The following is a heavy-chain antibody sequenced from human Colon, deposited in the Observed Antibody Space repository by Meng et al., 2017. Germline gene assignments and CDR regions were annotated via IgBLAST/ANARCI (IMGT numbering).Heavy chain of an antibody. Sequence: QVQLQESGPGLVKPSQTLSLTCTVSGGSISTSGYYWGWIRQPPGKGLEWIGSIGHSGITYYTPSLKSRVTVSIDTSKSQFSLKLTSVTAADTAVYYCVRSSGWVRTGFDPWGQGTLVTVSS. J-gene: IGHJ5*02. CDR3: VRSSGWVRTGFDP. CDR2: IGHSGIT. CDR1: GGSISTSGYY. V-gene: IGHV4-39*01. D-gene: IGHD6-19*01.